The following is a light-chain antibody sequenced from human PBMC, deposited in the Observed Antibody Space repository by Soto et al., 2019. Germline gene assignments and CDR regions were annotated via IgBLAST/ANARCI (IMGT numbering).Light chain of an antibody. CDR1: QSVSSN. CDR2: GAS. J-gene: IGKJ4*01. CDR3: QQYNDWHPVT. Sequence: EIVMTQSPGTLSVSPGDRATLSCRASQSVSSNLAWYQQKPGQAPRLLIYGASTRATGIPARFSGRGSGTELTLTISSLQSEDFAVYYCQQYNDWHPVTFGGGTKVEIK. V-gene: IGKV3-15*01.